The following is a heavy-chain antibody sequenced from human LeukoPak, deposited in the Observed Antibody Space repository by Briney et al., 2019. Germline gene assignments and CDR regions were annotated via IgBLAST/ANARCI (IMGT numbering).Heavy chain of an antibody. J-gene: IGHJ5*02. CDR1: GYTFTTYY. D-gene: IGHD3-16*01. Sequence: ASVKVSCKASGYTFTTYYMHWVRQAPGQGLEWMGVVNPSGGGTSYSQMFQGRLTMTRDMSTSTVYMELSSLRSEDTAVYYCTRTLGAVADSRYWFDPWGQGTLVTVSS. CDR3: TRTLGAVADSRYWFDP. CDR2: VNPSGGGT. V-gene: IGHV1-46*01.